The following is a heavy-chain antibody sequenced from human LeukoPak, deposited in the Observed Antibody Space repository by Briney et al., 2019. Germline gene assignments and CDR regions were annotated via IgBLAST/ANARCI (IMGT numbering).Heavy chain of an antibody. CDR1: GFIVSSNY. J-gene: IGHJ4*02. CDR3: RYFLPHFDY. Sequence: GGSLRLSCAASGFIVSSNYMTWVRQAPGKGLEWVSVIYSGGSTYYADSVKGRFAISRDNSQNTLYLQMNSLRAEDTAVYYCRYFLPHFDYWGQGTLVTVSS. D-gene: IGHD2/OR15-2a*01. CDR2: IYSGGST. V-gene: IGHV3-66*01.